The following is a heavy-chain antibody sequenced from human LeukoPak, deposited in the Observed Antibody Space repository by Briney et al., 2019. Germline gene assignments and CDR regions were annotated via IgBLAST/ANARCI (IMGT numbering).Heavy chain of an antibody. CDR1: GVTFSYYW. V-gene: IGHV3-74*01. CDR3: VREGGYDPFEN. D-gene: IGHD5-12*01. CDR2: IDSDGSST. Sequence: GGSLRLSCAASGVTFSYYWMHWVRQAPGKGLVWVSRIDSDGSSTSYAGSVKGRFTISRDNAKNTLYLQMNSLRAEDTAVYYCVREGGYDPFENWGQGTLVTVSS. J-gene: IGHJ4*02.